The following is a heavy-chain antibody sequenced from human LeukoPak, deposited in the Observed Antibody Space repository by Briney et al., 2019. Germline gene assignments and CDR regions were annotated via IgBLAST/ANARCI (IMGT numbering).Heavy chain of an antibody. CDR3: ARSRFYFDY. CDR2: IKPDGSEK. J-gene: IGHJ4*02. Sequence: GGSLRLSCAASGFTLSTYWMGWVRQAPGKGLEWVAKIKPDGSEKDHVDSVKGRFTISRDNAKNSLYLQLNSLRAEDTAVYYCARSRFYFDYWGQGTLVTVSS. CDR1: GFTLSTYW. V-gene: IGHV3-7*01.